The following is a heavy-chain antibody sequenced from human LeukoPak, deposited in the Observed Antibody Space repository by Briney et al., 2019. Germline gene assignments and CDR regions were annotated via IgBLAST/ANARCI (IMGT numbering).Heavy chain of an antibody. D-gene: IGHD2-2*01. J-gene: IGHJ4*02. CDR3: ATRPPGESYVPYLDF. CDR2: IHFSGNT. V-gene: IGHV4-61*01. CDR1: GGSVSSDFYY. Sequence: SETLSLTCTVSGGSVSSDFYYWSWVRQPPGKGPEWIGYIHFSGNTNYNPSLRSRVTISLGTSKNQFSLRLRSATAADTAMYYCATRPPGESYVPYLDFWGQGIPVTVSS.